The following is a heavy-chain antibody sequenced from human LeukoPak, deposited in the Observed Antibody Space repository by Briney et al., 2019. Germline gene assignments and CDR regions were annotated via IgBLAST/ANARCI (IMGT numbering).Heavy chain of an antibody. V-gene: IGHV3-23*01. Sequence: GGSLRLSCAASGFTFSSYAMSWVRQAPGKGLEWVSAISGSGGSTYYADSVKGRLTISRDNSKNTLYLQMNSLRAEDTAVYYCAKGPEGYCSGGSCYSVDYWGQGTLVTVSS. D-gene: IGHD2-15*01. J-gene: IGHJ4*02. CDR2: ISGSGGST. CDR1: GFTFSSYA. CDR3: AKGPEGYCSGGSCYSVDY.